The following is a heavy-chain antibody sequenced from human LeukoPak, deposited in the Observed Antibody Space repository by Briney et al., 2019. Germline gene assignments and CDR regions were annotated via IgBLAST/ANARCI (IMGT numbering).Heavy chain of an antibody. CDR1: GYTFTSYY. D-gene: IGHD3-3*01. J-gene: IGHJ5*02. Sequence: ASVKVSCKASGYTFTSYYMHWVRQAPGQGLEWVGIINPSGGGTSYAQKFQGRVTMTRDMATSTVYMELSSLRSEDTAVYYCARMKFTIFGVADTWFDPWGQGTLVTVSS. CDR2: INPSGGGT. V-gene: IGHV1-46*01. CDR3: ARMKFTIFGVADTWFDP.